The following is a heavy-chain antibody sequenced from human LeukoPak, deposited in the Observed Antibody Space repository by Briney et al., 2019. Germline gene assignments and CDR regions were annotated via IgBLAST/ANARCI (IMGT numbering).Heavy chain of an antibody. Sequence: GGSLRLSCAASGFTFSSYWMSWVRQAPGKGLEWVANIKQDGSEKYYVDSVRGRFTISRDNAKNSLYLQMNSLRAEDTAVYYCARDPRLNSDILTGHFAYWGQGTLVTVSS. V-gene: IGHV3-7*01. CDR2: IKQDGSEK. CDR1: GFTFSSYW. CDR3: ARDPRLNSDILTGHFAY. J-gene: IGHJ4*02. D-gene: IGHD3-9*01.